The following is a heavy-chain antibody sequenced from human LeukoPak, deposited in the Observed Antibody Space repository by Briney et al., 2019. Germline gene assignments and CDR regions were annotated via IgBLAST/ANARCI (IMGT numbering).Heavy chain of an antibody. CDR2: ISSSNSTI. J-gene: IGHJ5*02. Sequence: PGGSLRLSCAASGFTFSSYSMNWVRQAPGKGLEWVSYISSSNSTIYYADSVKGRFTISRDNAKNSLYLQMNSLRAEDTAVYYCARALRYFDWLSTSPEYNWFDPWGQGTLVTVSS. D-gene: IGHD3-9*01. V-gene: IGHV3-48*01. CDR1: GFTFSSYS. CDR3: ARALRYFDWLSTSPEYNWFDP.